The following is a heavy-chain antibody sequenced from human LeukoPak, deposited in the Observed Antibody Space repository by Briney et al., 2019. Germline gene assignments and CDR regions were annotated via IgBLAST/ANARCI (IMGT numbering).Heavy chain of an antibody. J-gene: IGHJ4*02. CDR3: TRDRTTVTLFDY. V-gene: IGHV3-74*01. D-gene: IGHD4-17*01. CDR1: GFTFSSYW. Sequence: GGSLRLSCAASGFTFSSYWMHWVRQAPGKGLVWVSSICNDGSNRSYVQSVKGRFTISRDNGKNTRYLQMHSLRAQDTAVYYCTRDRTTVTLFDYWGQGILVTVSP. CDR2: ICNDGSNR.